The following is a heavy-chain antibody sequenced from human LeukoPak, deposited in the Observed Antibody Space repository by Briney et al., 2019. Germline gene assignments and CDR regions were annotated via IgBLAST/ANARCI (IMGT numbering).Heavy chain of an antibody. Sequence: GGSLRLSCAGSGFTLSIYSMNWVRQAPGKGLEWVSYISTGTGTTYYADSVKGRFTISRDNSKNTVSLQMNSLRAEDTAIYYCTKTYGSGSKYSYYFDYWGRGTLVTVSS. V-gene: IGHV3-48*04. CDR3: TKTYGSGSKYSYYFDY. CDR2: ISTGTGTT. CDR1: GFTLSIYS. D-gene: IGHD3-10*01. J-gene: IGHJ4*02.